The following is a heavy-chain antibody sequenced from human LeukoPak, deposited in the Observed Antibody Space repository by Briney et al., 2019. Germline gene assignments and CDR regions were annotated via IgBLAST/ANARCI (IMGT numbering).Heavy chain of an antibody. J-gene: IGHJ3*02. Sequence: SETLSLTCTVSGGSISSYYWSWIRQPPGKGLEWIGYIYYSGSTNYNPSLKSRVTISVDTSKNQFSLKLSSVTAADTAVYYCARDLYYYDSSHNAFDIWGQGTMVTVSS. CDR2: IYYSGST. CDR1: GGSISSYY. V-gene: IGHV4-59*01. D-gene: IGHD3-22*01. CDR3: ARDLYYYDSSHNAFDI.